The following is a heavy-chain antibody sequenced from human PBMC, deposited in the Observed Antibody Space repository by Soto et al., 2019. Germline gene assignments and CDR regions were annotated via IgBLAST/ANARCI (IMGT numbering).Heavy chain of an antibody. D-gene: IGHD1-1*01. J-gene: IGHJ5*02. CDR2: IDWDDDK. CDR1: GFSLRNSGMR. CDR3: AKTGTDGSWFDP. V-gene: IGHV2-70*04. Sequence: SGPTLVNPTQTLTLTCTFSGFSLRNSGMRVSWIRQPPGKALEWLARIDWDDDKFYSTSLRTRLTISKDTSKNQVVLTMTNMDPVDTATYYCAKTGTDGSWFDPWGQGTLVTVSS.